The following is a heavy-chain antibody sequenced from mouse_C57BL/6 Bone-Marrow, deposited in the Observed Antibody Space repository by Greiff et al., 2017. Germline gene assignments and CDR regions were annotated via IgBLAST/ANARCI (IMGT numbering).Heavy chain of an antibody. CDR1: GYSITSGYY. CDR3: ARDENDGYFDY. D-gene: IGHD2-3*01. Sequence: EVHLVESGPGLVKPSQSLSLTCSVTGYSITSGYYWNWIRQFPGNKLEWMGYISYDGSNNYNPSLKNRISITRDTSKNQFFLKLNSVTTEDTATYYCARDENDGYFDYWGQGTTLTVSA. J-gene: IGHJ2*01. V-gene: IGHV3-6*01. CDR2: ISYDGSN.